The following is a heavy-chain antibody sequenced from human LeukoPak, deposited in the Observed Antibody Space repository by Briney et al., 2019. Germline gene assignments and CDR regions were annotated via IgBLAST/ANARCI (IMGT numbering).Heavy chain of an antibody. CDR2: INSNSGGT. V-gene: IGHV1-2*02. Sequence: ASVKVSCKASGYTFTGYYMHWVRQAPGQGLEWMGWINSNSGGTNYAQKFQGRVTMTRDTSISTAYMEVTRLRSDDTAVYYCAREFNYEILTSSAFDIWGQGTMVTVSS. CDR1: GYTFTGYY. CDR3: AREFNYEILTSSAFDI. J-gene: IGHJ3*02. D-gene: IGHD3-9*01.